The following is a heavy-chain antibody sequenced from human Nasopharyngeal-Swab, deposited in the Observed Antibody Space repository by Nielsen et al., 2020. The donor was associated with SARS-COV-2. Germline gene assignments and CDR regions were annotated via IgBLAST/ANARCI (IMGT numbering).Heavy chain of an antibody. Sequence: GESLKISCAASGFTFSSYAMSWVRQAPGKGLEWVSAISGSGGSTYYADSVKGRFTISRDNSKNTLYLQMNSLRAEDTAVYYCAKADTAMVGYNWFDPWGRGTTVTVSS. J-gene: IGHJ5*01. CDR2: ISGSGGST. CDR1: GFTFSSYA. D-gene: IGHD5-18*01. V-gene: IGHV3-23*01. CDR3: AKADTAMVGYNWFDP.